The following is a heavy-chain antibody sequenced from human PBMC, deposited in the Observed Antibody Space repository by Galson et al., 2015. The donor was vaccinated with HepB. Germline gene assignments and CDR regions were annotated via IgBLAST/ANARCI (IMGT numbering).Heavy chain of an antibody. CDR2: IYYNGTT. J-gene: IGHJ4*02. CDR3: ARVSGSYYYYFDY. V-gene: IGHV4-59*01. Sequence: LSLTCTVSGGSTSSYYWRWIRQPPGKGLEWIGYIYYNGTTNYNPSLKSRVTISVDTSKNQFSLKLSSVTAADTAVYYCARVSGSYYYYFDYWGQGTLVTVSS. D-gene: IGHD1-26*01. CDR1: GGSTSSYY.